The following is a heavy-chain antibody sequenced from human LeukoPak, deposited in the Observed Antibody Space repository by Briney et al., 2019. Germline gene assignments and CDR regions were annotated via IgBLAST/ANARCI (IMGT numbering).Heavy chain of an antibody. D-gene: IGHD6-25*01. J-gene: IGHJ4*02. CDR1: GFTFSSYW. CDR3: ATSAARAIES. V-gene: IGHV3-7*01. Sequence: PGGSLRLSCAASGFTFSSYWMSWVRQAPGKGLECVANIKQDGSEKYCVDSVRGRFTLSRDNAKNSLYLQMNSLRVEDTAVYYCATSAARAIESWGQGTLVTVSS. CDR2: IKQDGSEK.